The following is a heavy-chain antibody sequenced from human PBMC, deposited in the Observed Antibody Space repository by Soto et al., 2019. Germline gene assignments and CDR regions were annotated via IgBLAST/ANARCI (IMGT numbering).Heavy chain of an antibody. CDR3: ARCGSGTYYYYYGVDV. Sequence: GSLRLSCEASGFTFSSYYMSWVRQAPGKGLEYVANIKEDGSEKYYVDSVKGRFTISRDNAKNSLYLQMNSLRAEDTAVYYCARCGSGTYYYYYGVDVWGQGTTVTVSS. J-gene: IGHJ6*02. V-gene: IGHV3-7*05. CDR2: IKEDGSEK. D-gene: IGHD3-10*01. CDR1: GFTFSSYY.